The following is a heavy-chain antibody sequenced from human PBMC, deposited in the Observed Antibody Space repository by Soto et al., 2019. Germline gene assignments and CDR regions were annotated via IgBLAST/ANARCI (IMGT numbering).Heavy chain of an antibody. CDR3: ARDSGFLNWFDP. V-gene: IGHV4-30-4*01. J-gene: IGHJ5*02. CDR2: IYYSGST. CDR1: GGSIGSGDYY. Sequence: SETLSLTCTVSGGSIGSGDYYWSWIRRPPGKGLEWIGYIYYSGSTYYNPSLKSRVTISVDTSKNQFSLKLSSVTAADTAVYYCARDSGFLNWFDPWGQGTLVTVSS. D-gene: IGHD3-10*01.